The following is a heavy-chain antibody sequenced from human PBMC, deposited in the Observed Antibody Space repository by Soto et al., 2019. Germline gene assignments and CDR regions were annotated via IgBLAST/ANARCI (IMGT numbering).Heavy chain of an antibody. V-gene: IGHV5-10-1*01. J-gene: IGHJ5*02. Sequence: PGESLKISCKGSGYSFTSYWISWVRQMPGKGLEWMGRIDPSDSNTNYSPSFQGHVTISADKSISTAYLQWSSLKASDTAMYYCARGRYSGYDSRYNWFDPWGQGTLVTVSS. CDR1: GYSFTSYW. D-gene: IGHD5-12*01. CDR2: IDPSDSNT. CDR3: ARGRYSGYDSRYNWFDP.